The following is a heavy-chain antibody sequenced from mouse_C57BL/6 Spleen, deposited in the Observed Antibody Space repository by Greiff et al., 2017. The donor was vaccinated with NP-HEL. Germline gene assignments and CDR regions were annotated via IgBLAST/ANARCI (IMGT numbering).Heavy chain of an antibody. J-gene: IGHJ4*01. CDR1: GYTFTDYY. Sequence: EVQLQQSGPELVKPGASVKISCKASGYTFTDYYMNWVKQSHGKSLEWIGDINPNNGGTSYNQKFKGKATLTVDKSSSTAYMELRSLTSEDSAVYYCATCYYDYLYAMDYWGQGTSVTVSS. CDR3: ATCYYDYLYAMDY. CDR2: INPNNGGT. V-gene: IGHV1-26*01. D-gene: IGHD2-4*01.